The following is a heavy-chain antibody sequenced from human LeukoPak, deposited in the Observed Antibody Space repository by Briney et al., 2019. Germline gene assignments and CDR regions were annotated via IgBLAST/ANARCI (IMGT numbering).Heavy chain of an antibody. CDR1: GGSISSYY. Sequence: SETLSLTCTVSGGSISSYYWSWIRQPPGKGLEWIGYIYTSGSTNYNPSLKSRVTISVDTSKNQFSLKLSSVTAADTAVYYCANSIAAASTLHYWGQGTLVTVSS. D-gene: IGHD6-13*01. CDR2: IYTSGST. V-gene: IGHV4-4*09. CDR3: ANSIAAASTLHY. J-gene: IGHJ4*02.